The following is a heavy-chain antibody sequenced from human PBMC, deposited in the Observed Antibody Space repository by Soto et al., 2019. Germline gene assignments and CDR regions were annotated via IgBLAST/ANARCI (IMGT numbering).Heavy chain of an antibody. CDR2: ISSEGSNT. CDR1: GFIFATSG. D-gene: IGHD1-1*01. J-gene: IGHJ6*02. CDR3: ARVTPGNNLYYFSGLDF. Sequence: GGSLRLSCVASGFIFATSGMHWVRQAPGKGLQWVALISSEGSNTYYADSVRGRFTISRDNSKNTLYLQLNTLRPEDTGLYYCARVTPGNNLYYFSGLDFWGQGTSATVSS. V-gene: IGHV3-30-3*01.